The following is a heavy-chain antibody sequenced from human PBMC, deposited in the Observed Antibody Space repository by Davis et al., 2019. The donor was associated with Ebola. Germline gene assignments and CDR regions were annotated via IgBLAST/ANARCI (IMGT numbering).Heavy chain of an antibody. V-gene: IGHV4-39*07. CDR1: GGSISSSSYY. D-gene: IGHD5-18*01. J-gene: IGHJ4*02. Sequence: SETLSLTCTVSGGSISSSSYYWGWIRQPPGKGLEWIGSLYYSGSTYYNPSLKSRVTISGDTSRNQFSLKLSSVTAADTAVYYCARVASYGDYFDYWGLGTLVTVSS. CDR3: ARVASYGDYFDY. CDR2: LYYSGST.